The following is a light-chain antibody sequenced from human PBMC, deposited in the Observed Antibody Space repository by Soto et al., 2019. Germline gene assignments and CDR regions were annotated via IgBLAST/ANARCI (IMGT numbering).Light chain of an antibody. CDR2: NDN. J-gene: IGLJ2*01. CDR3: AVWDDSRSGVV. V-gene: IGLV1-47*02. CDR1: TSNIGSNL. Sequence: QSVLAQPPSASGTPGQRVTISCSGSTSNIGSNLASWYQQLPGSAPTLLIYNDNERPSGVPDRFSGAKSGTSTSPGISGLRSEDEAPYFCAVWDDSRSGVVFGGGTKVTVL.